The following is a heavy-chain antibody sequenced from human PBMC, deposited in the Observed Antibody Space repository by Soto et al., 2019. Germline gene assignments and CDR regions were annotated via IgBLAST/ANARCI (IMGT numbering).Heavy chain of an antibody. V-gene: IGHV2-5*02. D-gene: IGHD6-19*01. Sequence: SGPTLVKPTQTLTLTCTFSGFSLSTSGVGVGWIRQPPGKALEWLALIYWDDDKRYSPSLKRRLTITKDTSKNQVVLTMTNMHPVDTATYFCAHRRGWNFDYWGQGTLVTVSS. J-gene: IGHJ4*02. CDR3: AHRRGWNFDY. CDR1: GFSLSTSGVG. CDR2: IYWDDDK.